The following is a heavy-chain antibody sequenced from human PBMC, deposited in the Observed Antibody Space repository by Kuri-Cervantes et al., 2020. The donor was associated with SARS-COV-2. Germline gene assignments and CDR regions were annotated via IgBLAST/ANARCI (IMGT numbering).Heavy chain of an antibody. V-gene: IGHV3-30*02. CDR2: IRFDSTKK. CDR1: GFTFSSYA. Sequence: GGSLRLSCAASGFTFSSYAMSWVRQAPGKGLEWVAFIRFDSTKKDHVDSVKGRFTVSRDNSKNTLYLQMNSLRAEDTAVYYCAKDVWYGSRTFDYWGQGNLVNVSS. D-gene: IGHD2-15*01. J-gene: IGHJ4*02. CDR3: AKDVWYGSRTFDY.